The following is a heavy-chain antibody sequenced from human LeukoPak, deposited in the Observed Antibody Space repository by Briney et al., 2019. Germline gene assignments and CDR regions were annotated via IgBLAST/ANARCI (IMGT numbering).Heavy chain of an antibody. CDR3: VREAGFCASVSLKSNWFDP. D-gene: IGHD5/OR15-5a*01. J-gene: IGHJ5*02. V-gene: IGHV3-23*01. Sequence: GGSLGLSCAASGFPFSNHAMSWVRQPPGKGLEWVYADSVRGRFTISRDDSKNMVYLQMNSLRDEDTALYYCVREAGFCASVSLKSNWFDPWGQGTLVTVSS. CDR1: GFPFSNHA.